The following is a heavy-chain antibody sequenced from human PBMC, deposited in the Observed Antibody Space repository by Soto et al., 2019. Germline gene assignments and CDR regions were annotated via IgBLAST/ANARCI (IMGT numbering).Heavy chain of an antibody. CDR3: ARDGTYYDFWSGDCTGDYYYGMDG. D-gene: IGHD3-3*01. CDR2: ISAYNGNT. CDR1: GYTFTRYG. Sequence: AASVKVSCKASGYTFTRYGISWVRQAPGQGLEWMGWISAYNGNTNYVQKLQGRVTMTTDTSTSTAYMELRSPRSDDTAAYYCARDGTYYDFWSGDCTGDYYYGMDGWGHGATVTVSS. J-gene: IGHJ6*02. V-gene: IGHV1-18*04.